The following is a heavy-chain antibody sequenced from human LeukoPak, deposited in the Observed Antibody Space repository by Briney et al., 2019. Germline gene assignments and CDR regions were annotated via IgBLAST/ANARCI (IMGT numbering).Heavy chain of an antibody. D-gene: IGHD2-2*01. CDR1: GYTFTGYY. Sequence: ASVKVSCKASGYTFTGYYMHWVRQAPGQGLEWMGWINPNSGGTNYAQKFQGRVTMTRDTSISTAYMELSRLRSDDTAVYYCARDPDCSSTSCTDYWGQGALVTVSS. J-gene: IGHJ4*02. CDR3: ARDPDCSSTSCTDY. CDR2: INPNSGGT. V-gene: IGHV1-2*02.